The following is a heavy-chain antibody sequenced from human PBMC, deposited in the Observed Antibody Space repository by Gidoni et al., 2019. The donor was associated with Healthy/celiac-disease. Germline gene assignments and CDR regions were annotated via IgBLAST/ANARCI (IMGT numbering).Heavy chain of an antibody. Sequence: QVLLVQSGAVVKKPGASVMVSCIASGYTFTGYYMRWVRQAPGQGLSWLGWINPNSGGTNYAQKFQGRVTITRDTSISTAYMKLSRLRADDTAVYYCARMSVGATAFDYWGQGTLVTVSS. CDR3: ARMSVGATAFDY. CDR2: INPNSGGT. J-gene: IGHJ4*02. CDR1: GYTFTGYY. V-gene: IGHV1-2*02. D-gene: IGHD1-26*01.